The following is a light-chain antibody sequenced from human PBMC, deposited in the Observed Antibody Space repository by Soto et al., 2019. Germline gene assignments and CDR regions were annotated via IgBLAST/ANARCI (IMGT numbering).Light chain of an antibody. CDR1: QTVSSF. CDR2: GAS. CDR3: QQYGSSPYT. J-gene: IGKJ2*01. Sequence: EIVLTRSPATLSLSPGERATLSCRASQTVSSFLAWYQQKPGQAPRLLMYGASNRATGIPDRFSGTGSGTDFTLTISRLEPEDFAVYYCQQYGSSPYTFGLGTKVDIK. V-gene: IGKV3-20*01.